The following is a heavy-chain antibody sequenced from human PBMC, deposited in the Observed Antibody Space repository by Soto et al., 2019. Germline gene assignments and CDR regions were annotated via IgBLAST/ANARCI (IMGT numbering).Heavy chain of an antibody. V-gene: IGHV2-5*02. CDR2: IYWDDDK. D-gene: IGHD1-26*01. CDR3: AYRALYSGSYWDGGYFDS. Sequence: QITLRESGPTRVRPTQTLSLTCTFSGFSLHTSGVGVGWIRQPPGKALEWLALIYWDDDKRYSPSLKSRLSTTQDTSENQVVLTMTNMDPVDTATYYCAYRALYSGSYWDGGYFDSWGQGTLITVSS. CDR1: GFSLHTSGVG. J-gene: IGHJ4*02.